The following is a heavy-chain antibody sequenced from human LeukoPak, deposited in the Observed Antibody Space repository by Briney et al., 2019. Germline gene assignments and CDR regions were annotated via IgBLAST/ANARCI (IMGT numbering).Heavy chain of an antibody. D-gene: IGHD3-10*01. CDR1: GFTFSSYE. J-gene: IGHJ4*02. CDR2: ISSSGSSI. Sequence: PGGSLRLSCAASGFTFSSYEMNWVRQAPGKGLEWVSYISSSGSSIYYADSVKGRFTISRDNAKNSLYLQMNSLRVEDTAVYYCAKDGRDHYVPGSYYRGVPALDYWGQGTLVTVSS. CDR3: AKDGRDHYVPGSYYRGVPALDY. V-gene: IGHV3-48*03.